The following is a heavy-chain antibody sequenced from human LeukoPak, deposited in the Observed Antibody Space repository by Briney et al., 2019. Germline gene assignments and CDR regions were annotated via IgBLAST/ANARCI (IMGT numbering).Heavy chain of an antibody. V-gene: IGHV3-7*01. Sequence: GGSLRLSCAASGFTFSSYWMSWVRQAPGKGLEWVANIKQDGSEKYYVDSVKGRFTISRDNAKNSLYLQMNSLRAEDTAVYYCARDQRKVLLWFGESDYFDYWGQGTLVTVSS. CDR1: GFTFSSYW. CDR3: ARDQRKVLLWFGESDYFDY. CDR2: IKQDGSEK. D-gene: IGHD3-10*01. J-gene: IGHJ4*02.